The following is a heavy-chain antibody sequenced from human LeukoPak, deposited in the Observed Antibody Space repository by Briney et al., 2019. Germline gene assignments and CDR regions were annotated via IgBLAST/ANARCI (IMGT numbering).Heavy chain of an antibody. Sequence: ASVKVSCKASGYTFTSYDINWVRQATGQGLEWMGWMNPNSGNTGYAQKFQGRVTMTRNTSISTAYMELSSLRSDDTAVYYCARGYCSSTSCYTADYYYYYMDAWGKGTTVTVSS. J-gene: IGHJ6*03. CDR1: GYTFTSYD. CDR2: MNPNSGNT. V-gene: IGHV1-8*01. CDR3: ARGYCSSTSCYTADYYYYYMDA. D-gene: IGHD2-2*02.